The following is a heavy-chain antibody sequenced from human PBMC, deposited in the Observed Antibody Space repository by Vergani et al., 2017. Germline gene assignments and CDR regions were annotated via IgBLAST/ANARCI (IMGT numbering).Heavy chain of an antibody. J-gene: IGHJ4*02. D-gene: IGHD3-10*01. Sequence: QVQLVESGGGVVQPGRSLRLSCAASGFTFSSYAMHWVRQAPGKGLERVAVISYDGSNKYYADSVKGRFTISRDNSKNTLYLQMNSLRAEDTAVYYCARSSFGSGSYYNGAPFDYWGQGTLVTVSS. CDR1: GFTFSSYA. CDR2: ISYDGSNK. V-gene: IGHV3-30-3*01. CDR3: ARSSFGSGSYYNGAPFDY.